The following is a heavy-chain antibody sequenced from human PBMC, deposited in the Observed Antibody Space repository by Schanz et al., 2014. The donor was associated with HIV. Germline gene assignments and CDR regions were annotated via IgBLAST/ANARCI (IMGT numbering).Heavy chain of an antibody. D-gene: IGHD1-20*01. J-gene: IGHJ5*02. CDR3: ARDYHWNWFDP. CDR2: ISYDGTNK. CDR1: GFTFDSYG. Sequence: QVRLVESGGGVVRPGRSLRLSCAASGFTFDSYGMHWVRQAPGKGLEWVAVISYDGTNKKFADSVKGRFTISRDNSKNTLYLQMNSLRAEDTAVYYCARDYHWNWFDPWGQGTLVTVSS. V-gene: IGHV3-33*05.